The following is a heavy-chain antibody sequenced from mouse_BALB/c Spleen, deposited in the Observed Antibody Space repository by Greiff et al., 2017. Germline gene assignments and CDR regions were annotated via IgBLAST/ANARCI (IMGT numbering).Heavy chain of an antibody. D-gene: IGHD1-2*01. J-gene: IGHJ4*01. Sequence: EVKLMESGPGLMKPSQSLSLTCSVTGYSITSGYYWNWIRQFPGNKLEWMGYISYDGSNNYNPSLKNRISITRDTSKNQFFLKLNSVTTEDTATYYCERDRAGYDYWGQGTSVTVSS. CDR3: ERDRAGYDY. CDR2: ISYDGSN. CDR1: GYSITSGYY. V-gene: IGHV3-6*02.